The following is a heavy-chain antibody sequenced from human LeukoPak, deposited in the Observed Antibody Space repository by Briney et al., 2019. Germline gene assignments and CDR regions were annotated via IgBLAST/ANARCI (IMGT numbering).Heavy chain of an antibody. CDR1: GFTFSSYE. D-gene: IGHD6-13*01. CDR3: ARGPQGYSDWAAAAGYYDY. Sequence: GGSLRLSCAASGFTFSSYEMNWVRQAPGKGLEWVSYISSSGSTIYYADSVKGRFTISRDNAKNSLYLQMNSLRAEDTAVYYCARGPQGYSDWAAAAGYYDYWGQGTLVTVSS. V-gene: IGHV3-48*03. J-gene: IGHJ4*02. CDR2: ISSSGSTI.